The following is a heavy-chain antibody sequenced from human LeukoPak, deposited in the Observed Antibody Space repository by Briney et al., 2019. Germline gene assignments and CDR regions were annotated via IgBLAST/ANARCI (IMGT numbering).Heavy chain of an antibody. D-gene: IGHD1-26*01. CDR1: GGSFSGHY. CDR3: ARVPVGATLVDY. V-gene: IGHV4-34*01. CDR2: INHSGST. J-gene: IGHJ4*02. Sequence: SETLSLTCAVYGGSFSGHYWSWIRQPPGKGLEWIGEINHSGSTNYNPSLKSRVTISVDTSKNQFSLKLSSVTAADTAVYYCARVPVGATLVDYWGREPWSPSPQ.